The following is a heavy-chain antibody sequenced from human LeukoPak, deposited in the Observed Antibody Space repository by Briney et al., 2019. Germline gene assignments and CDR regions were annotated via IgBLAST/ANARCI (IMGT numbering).Heavy chain of an antibody. CDR3: ASPTMRVVGALDQ. J-gene: IGHJ4*02. Sequence: SETLSLTCTVSGDSITSYSTYYWGWIRQPPGKGLEWIGEINHSGSTNYNPSLKSRVTISVDTSKNQFSLKLSSVTAADTAVYYCASPTMRVVGALDQWGQGTLVTVSS. V-gene: IGHV4-39*01. D-gene: IGHD2-15*01. CDR2: INHSGST. CDR1: GDSITSYSTYY.